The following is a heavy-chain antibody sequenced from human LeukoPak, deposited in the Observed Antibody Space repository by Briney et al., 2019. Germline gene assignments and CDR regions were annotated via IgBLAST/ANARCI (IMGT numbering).Heavy chain of an antibody. CDR2: INRSGST. D-gene: IGHD4-23*01. J-gene: IGHJ3*02. CDR1: GGSFSGYY. V-gene: IGHV4-34*01. CDR3: ARGNYGGNHDAFDI. Sequence: SETLSLTCAVYGGSFSGYYWSWIRQPPGKGLEWIGEINRSGSTNYNPSLKSRVTISVDTSKNQFSLKLSSVTAADTAVYYCARGNYGGNHDAFDIWGQGTMVTVSS.